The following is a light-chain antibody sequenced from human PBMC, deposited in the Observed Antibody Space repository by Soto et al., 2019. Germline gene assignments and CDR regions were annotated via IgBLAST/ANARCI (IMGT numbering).Light chain of an antibody. CDR2: STT. Sequence: QAVVTQEPSFSVSPGGTVTLTCGLSSGSVSTSYYPSWYQQTPGQAPRTLIYSTTTRSSGGPDRFSGSILGNKAALTITGAQADDESDYYCVLYMGSGISVFGGGTELTVL. J-gene: IGLJ2*01. V-gene: IGLV8-61*01. CDR3: VLYMGSGISV. CDR1: SGSVSTSYY.